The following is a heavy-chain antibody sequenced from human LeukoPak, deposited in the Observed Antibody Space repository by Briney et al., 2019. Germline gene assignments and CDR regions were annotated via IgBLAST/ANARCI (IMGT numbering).Heavy chain of an antibody. J-gene: IGHJ6*03. CDR1: GGSISSYY. CDR3: ARARGRYYYYMDV. V-gene: IGHV4-59*01. D-gene: IGHD1-26*01. CDR2: IYYNWST. Sequence: SETLSLTCTVSGGSISSYYWSWVRQPPGKGLEWIGDIYYNWSTNYYPSRKSRVTISVDASKNQFSLKLSSVTAAGTAVYYCARARGRYYYYMDVWGKGTTVTVSS.